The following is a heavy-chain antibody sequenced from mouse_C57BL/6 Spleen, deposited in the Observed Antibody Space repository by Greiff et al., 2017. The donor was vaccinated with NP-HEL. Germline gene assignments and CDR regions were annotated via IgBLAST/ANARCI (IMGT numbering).Heavy chain of an antibody. Sequence: EVQLQQSVAELVRPGASVKLSCTASGFTIKNTYMHWVKQRPEQGLEWIGRIDPANGNTKYAPKFQGKATLTADTSSNTAYLQLSSLTSEDTAIYYCATYYGSSDDYFDYWGQGTTLTVSS. CDR1: GFTIKNTY. J-gene: IGHJ2*01. CDR2: IDPANGNT. CDR3: ATYYGSSDDYFDY. V-gene: IGHV14-3*01. D-gene: IGHD1-1*01.